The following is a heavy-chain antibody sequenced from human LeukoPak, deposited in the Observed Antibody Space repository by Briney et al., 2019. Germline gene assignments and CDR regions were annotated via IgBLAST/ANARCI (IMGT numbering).Heavy chain of an antibody. J-gene: IGHJ3*02. CDR1: GYTFTSYA. V-gene: IGHV1-3*01. CDR3: ARIMVRGVKINAFDI. Sequence: ASVKVSCKASGYTFTSYAMHWVRQAPGQRLEWMGWINAGNGNTKYSQKFQGRVTITRDTSASTAYMELRSLRSDDTAVYYCARIMVRGVKINAFDIWGQGTMVTVFS. D-gene: IGHD3-10*01. CDR2: INAGNGNT.